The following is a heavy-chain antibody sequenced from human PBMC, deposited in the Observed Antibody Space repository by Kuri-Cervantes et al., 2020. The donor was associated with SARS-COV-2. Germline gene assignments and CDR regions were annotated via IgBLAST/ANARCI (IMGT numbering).Heavy chain of an antibody. V-gene: IGHV3-23*01. CDR1: GFTVGSNY. CDR2: ISGSGGSK. CDR3: ASSSPSDY. D-gene: IGHD6-13*01. J-gene: IGHJ4*02. Sequence: GESLKISCAASGFTVGSNYMSWVRQAPGKGLEWVSAISGSGGSKYYADSVKCRFTISRDNSKNTLYLQMNSLRAEDTAVYYCASSSPSDYWGQGTRVTVSS.